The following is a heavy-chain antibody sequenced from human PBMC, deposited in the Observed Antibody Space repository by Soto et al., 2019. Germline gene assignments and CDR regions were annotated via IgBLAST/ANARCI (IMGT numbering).Heavy chain of an antibody. V-gene: IGHV4-31*03. CDR3: ARMGLHLGELSRNWFDP. CDR1: GGSISSGDCY. CDR2: IYYSGRT. D-gene: IGHD3-16*02. Sequence: QVQLQESGPGLVKRSQTLSLTCTLSGGSISSGDCYWSWIRHPPGKGLEWIGNIYYSGRTNYNPSLKSRLNISLDTSNNHFFLKLTSVTAADTAVYYCARMGLHLGELSRNWFDPWGQGTLVTVSS. J-gene: IGHJ5*02.